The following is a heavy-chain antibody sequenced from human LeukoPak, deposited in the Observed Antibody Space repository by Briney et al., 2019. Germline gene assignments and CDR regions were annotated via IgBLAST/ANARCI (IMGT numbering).Heavy chain of an antibody. J-gene: IGHJ6*03. D-gene: IGHD6-25*01. CDR3: ARSARYYYYMDV. CDR1: GYTFTSYG. CDR2: ISAYNGNT. Sequence: GASAKVSCKASGYTFTSYGISWARQAPGQGLEWMGWISAYNGNTNYAQKLQGRVTMTTDTSTSTAYMELRSLRSDDTAVYYCARSARYYYYMDVWGKGTTVTVSS. V-gene: IGHV1-18*01.